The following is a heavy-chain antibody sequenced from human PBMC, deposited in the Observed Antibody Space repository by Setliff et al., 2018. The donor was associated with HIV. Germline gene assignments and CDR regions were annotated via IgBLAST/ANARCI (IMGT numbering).Heavy chain of an antibody. D-gene: IGHD3-10*01. CDR2: IIPILGTA. CDR3: ATLDYYGSQTYNLALHS. V-gene: IGHV1-69*05. CDR1: GGAFSSYA. J-gene: IGHJ4*02. Sequence: VKVSCKASGGAFSSYALSWVRQAPGQGLEWMGGIIPILGTANYAQKFQGRVTITTDESTSTAYMELNSLRSEDTAMYYCATLDYYGSQTYNLALHSWGQGTLVTFSS.